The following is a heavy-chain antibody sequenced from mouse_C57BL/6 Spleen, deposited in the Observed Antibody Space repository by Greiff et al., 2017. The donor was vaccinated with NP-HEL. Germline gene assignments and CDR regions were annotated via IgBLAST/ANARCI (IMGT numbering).Heavy chain of an antibody. D-gene: IGHD5-1*01. J-gene: IGHJ1*03. CDR2: IDPETGGT. V-gene: IGHV1-15*01. CDR1: GYTFTDYE. Sequence: QVQLQQSGAELVRPGASVTLSCKASGYTFTDYEMHWVKQTPVHGLEWIGAIDPETGGTAYNQKFKGKAILTADKSSSTAYMELRSLTSEDSAVYYCTSSTPYWYFDVWGTGTTVTVSS. CDR3: TSSTPYWYFDV.